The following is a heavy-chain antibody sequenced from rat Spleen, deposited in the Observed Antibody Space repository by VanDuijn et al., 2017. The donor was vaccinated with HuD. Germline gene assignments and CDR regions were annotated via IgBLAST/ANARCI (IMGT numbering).Heavy chain of an antibody. V-gene: IGHV5-29*01. CDR1: GFTFSNYY. CDR3: TRGPHYYRPTDWFAY. CDR2: FSYDGIST. Sequence: EVQLVESGGGLVQPGRSLKLSCAASGFTFSNYYMAWVRQAPTKGLEWVATFSYDGISTYYRDSVRGRFTISSDNAKSTLYLQMNSLRSEDTATYYCTRGPHYYRPTDWFAYWGQGTLVTVSS. D-gene: IGHD1-1*01. J-gene: IGHJ3*01.